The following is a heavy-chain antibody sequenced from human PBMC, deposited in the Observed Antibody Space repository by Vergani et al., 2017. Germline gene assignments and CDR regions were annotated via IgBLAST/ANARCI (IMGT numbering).Heavy chain of an antibody. CDR3: AREGYREIVVVPAAIRGWFDP. CDR1: GGTFSSST. Sequence: QVQLVQSGAEVKKPGSSVKVSCKASGGTFSSSTISWVRQAPGQGLEWMGRIIPILGIANYAQKFQGRVTITADKSTSTAYMELSSLRSEDTAVYYCAREGYREIVVVPAAIRGWFDPWGQGTLVTVSS. J-gene: IGHJ5*02. CDR2: IIPILGIA. V-gene: IGHV1-69*08. D-gene: IGHD2-2*02.